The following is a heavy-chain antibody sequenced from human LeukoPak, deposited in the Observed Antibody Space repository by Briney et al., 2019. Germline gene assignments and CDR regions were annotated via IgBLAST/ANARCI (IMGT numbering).Heavy chain of an antibody. D-gene: IGHD3-10*01. V-gene: IGHV1-2*02. CDR2: INPNSGTT. CDR3: TRGRVVEGSGELSGY. Sequence: GASVKVSCKASGYRFTDYYMHWVRQAPGQGLEWMGWINPNSGTTNYAQTFQDRVTMTRDTSISTAYMELSRLRSDDTAMYYCTRGRVVEGSGELSGYWGQGTPVTVSS. J-gene: IGHJ4*02. CDR1: GYRFTDYY.